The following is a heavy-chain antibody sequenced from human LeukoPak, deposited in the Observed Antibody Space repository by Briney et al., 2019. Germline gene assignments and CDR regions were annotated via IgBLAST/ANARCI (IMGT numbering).Heavy chain of an antibody. J-gene: IGHJ4*02. V-gene: IGHV3-64D*09. CDR3: VNVGRDY. CDR2: ISSTGGST. Sequence: PGGSLRLSCSASGFTFSSYAMYWVRQAPGKGLEYVSTISSTGGSTYYADSVKGRFTISRDNAKNTLYLQMSSLRPEDTAVYYCVNVGRDYWGQGTLVTVSS. CDR1: GFTFSSYA. D-gene: IGHD1-26*01.